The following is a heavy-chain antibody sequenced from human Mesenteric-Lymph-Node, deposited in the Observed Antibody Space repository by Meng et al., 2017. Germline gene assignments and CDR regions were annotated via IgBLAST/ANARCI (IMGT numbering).Heavy chain of an antibody. J-gene: IGHJ2*01. CDR2: IYYSGST. CDR1: GGSISSGDYY. D-gene: IGHD5-18*01. Sequence: QLQRRGVGQRLVKPSQTLFLTCTVSGGSISSGDYYWSWIRQPPGKGLELIGHIYYSGSTSYNPSLKSRVTISVDTSNNQFSLKLSSVTAADTAVYYCARVGWRQWSFDLWGRGTLVTVSS. V-gene: IGHV4-30-4*01. CDR3: ARVGWRQWSFDL.